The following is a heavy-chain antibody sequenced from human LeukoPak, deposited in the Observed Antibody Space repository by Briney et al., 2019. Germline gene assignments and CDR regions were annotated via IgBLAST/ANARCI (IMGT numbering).Heavy chain of an antibody. J-gene: IGHJ5*02. V-gene: IGHV1-2*02. CDR2: INPNSGGT. CDR3: ARVAEEYCSSTSCPFDP. CDR1: GYTFIGYY. D-gene: IGHD2-2*01. Sequence: ASVKVSCKASGYTFIGYYMHWVRQALGQGLEWMGWINPNSGGTHYAQNFQGRVTMTRDTSISTAYMELSRLVSDDTAVYYCARVAEEYCSSTSCPFDPWGQGTLVTVSS.